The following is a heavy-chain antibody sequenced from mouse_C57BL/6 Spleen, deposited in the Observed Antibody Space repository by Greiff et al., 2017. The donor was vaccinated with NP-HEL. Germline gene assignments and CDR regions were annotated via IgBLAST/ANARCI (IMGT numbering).Heavy chain of an antibody. CDR2: IYPRSGNT. CDR3: ARSGYYNAMDY. D-gene: IGHD3-1*01. V-gene: IGHV1-81*01. Sequence: QVQLKESGAELARPGASVKLSCKASGYTFTSYGISWVKQRTGQGLEWIGEIYPRSGNTYYNEKFKGKATLTADKSSSTAYMELRSLTSEDSAVYFCARSGYYNAMDYWGQGTSVTVSS. J-gene: IGHJ4*01. CDR1: GYTFTSYG.